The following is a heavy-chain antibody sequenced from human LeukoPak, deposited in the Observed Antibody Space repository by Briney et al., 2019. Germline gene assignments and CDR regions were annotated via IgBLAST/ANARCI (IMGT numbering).Heavy chain of an antibody. J-gene: IGHJ4*02. CDR1: GGSISSSSYY. D-gene: IGHD2-2*01. CDR2: IYYSGST. Sequence: NPSETLSLTCTVSGGSISSSSYYWGWIRQPPGKGLEWIGSIYYSGSTYYNPSLNSRDSISVDTSKNQFSLKLSSVTAGDTALYYCARARMPPGFDYWGRGTLVTVSS. V-gene: IGHV4-39*07. CDR3: ARARMPPGFDY.